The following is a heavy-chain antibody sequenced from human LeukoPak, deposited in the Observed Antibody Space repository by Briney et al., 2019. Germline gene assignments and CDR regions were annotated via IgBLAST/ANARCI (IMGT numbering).Heavy chain of an antibody. D-gene: IGHD2-21*01. CDR3: ARSRSRPLLPPLPKSQYYFDF. CDR2: INQIGST. CDR1: GGSISSYY. J-gene: IGHJ4*02. Sequence: PSETLSLTCTVSGGSISSYYWSWIRQPPGKGLQWIGEINQIGSTNYSPSLKSRVTISVDTSKNQFSLKLRSVTAADTATYYCARSRSRPLLPPLPKSQYYFDFWGQGTLVTVSS. V-gene: IGHV4-34*01.